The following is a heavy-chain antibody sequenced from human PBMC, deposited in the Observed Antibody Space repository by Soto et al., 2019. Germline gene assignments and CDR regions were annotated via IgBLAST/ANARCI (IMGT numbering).Heavy chain of an antibody. J-gene: IGHJ5*02. CDR2: IYWDDDK. CDR3: AHRQGIAAAGTLWFDP. CDR1: GFSLSTSGVG. D-gene: IGHD6-13*01. Sequence: QITLKESGPTLVKPTQTLTLTCTFSGFSLSTSGVGVGWIRQPPGKALEWLALIYWDDDKRYSPSLKSRLTITXXTXKXPVVLTMTNMDPVDTATYYCAHRQGIAAAGTLWFDPWGQGTLVTVSS. V-gene: IGHV2-5*02.